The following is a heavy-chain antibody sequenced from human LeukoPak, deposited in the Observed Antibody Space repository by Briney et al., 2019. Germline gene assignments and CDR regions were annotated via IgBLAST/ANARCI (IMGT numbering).Heavy chain of an antibody. CDR3: ARDRPLWFGELLLPYYYYGMDV. CDR1: GYTFTSSG. D-gene: IGHD3-10*01. CDR2: ISAYSGNT. V-gene: IGHV1-18*01. Sequence: AGVKVSCKASGYTFTSSGISWVRQAPGQGREWMGWISAYSGNTNYAQKLQGRVTMTTDTSTSTAYMELRSLRSDDTAVYYCARDRPLWFGELLLPYYYYGMDVWGQGTTVTVSS. J-gene: IGHJ6*02.